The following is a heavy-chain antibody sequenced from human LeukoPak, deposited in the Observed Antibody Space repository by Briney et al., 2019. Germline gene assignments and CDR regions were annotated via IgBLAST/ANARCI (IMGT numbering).Heavy chain of an antibody. CDR1: GFTVSSNY. Sequence: PGGSLRLSCAASGFTVSSNYMSWVRQAPGKGLEWVSVIYSGGSTYYADSVKGRFTISRDNSKNTLYLQMNSLRAEDTAVYYCARSYDSSEDAFDIWGQGTMVTVSS. J-gene: IGHJ3*02. V-gene: IGHV3-53*01. CDR2: IYSGGST. CDR3: ARSYDSSEDAFDI. D-gene: IGHD3-22*01.